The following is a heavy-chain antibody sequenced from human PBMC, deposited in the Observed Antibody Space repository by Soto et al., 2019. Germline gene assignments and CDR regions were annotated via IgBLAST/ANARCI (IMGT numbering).Heavy chain of an antibody. Sequence: SETLSLTCAVSGGSFTSNNWWTWVRQPPGQGLEWIGEIYRTGSTNYNPSLKSRVTISMDTSKNQVSLKLTSVTAADTAVYYCARDMHAGFTHYFDPWGQGTLVTVSS. CDR1: GGSFTSNNW. D-gene: IGHD1-26*01. CDR3: ARDMHAGFTHYFDP. CDR2: IYRTGST. V-gene: IGHV4-4*02. J-gene: IGHJ5*02.